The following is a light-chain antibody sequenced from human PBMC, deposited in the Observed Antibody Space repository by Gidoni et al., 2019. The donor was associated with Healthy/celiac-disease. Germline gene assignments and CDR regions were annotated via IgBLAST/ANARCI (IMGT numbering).Light chain of an antibody. CDR3: QQRGNWPWT. V-gene: IGKV3-11*01. Sequence: EIVFTQSPATLSLSPGERATLPCRASQSVSSYLAWYQQKPGQAPRLLIYDASNRATGIPARFSGSGSGTDFTLTISSLEPEDFAVYYCQQRGNWPWTFGQGTKVEIK. CDR1: QSVSSY. J-gene: IGKJ1*01. CDR2: DAS.